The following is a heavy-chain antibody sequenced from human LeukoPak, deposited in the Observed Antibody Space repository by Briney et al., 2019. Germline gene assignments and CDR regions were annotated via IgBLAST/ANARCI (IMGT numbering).Heavy chain of an antibody. D-gene: IGHD3-10*01. J-gene: IGHJ1*01. CDR3: AREKSTTVQGEYFQH. CDR2: ISYDGSNK. Sequence: GGSLRLSCAASGFTFSSYAMHWVRQAPGKGLEWVAVISYDGSNKYYADSVKGRFTISRDNSKNTLYLQMNSLRAEDTAVYYCAREKSTTVQGEYFQHWGQGTVVTVSS. CDR1: GFTFSSYA. V-gene: IGHV3-30-3*01.